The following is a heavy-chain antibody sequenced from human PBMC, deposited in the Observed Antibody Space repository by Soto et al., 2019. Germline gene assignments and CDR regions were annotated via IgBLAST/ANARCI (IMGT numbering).Heavy chain of an antibody. D-gene: IGHD4-17*01. CDR2: ISGSGGST. Sequence: EVQLLESGGGLVQPGGSLRLSCAASGFTFSSYAMSWVRQAPGKGLEWVSAISGSGGSTYYADSVRGRLTISRDNSKNTLYLQMNSVRAEDTAVYDCAKRTVGWYFDLWGRGTLVTVSS. J-gene: IGHJ2*01. CDR1: GFTFSSYA. CDR3: AKRTVGWYFDL. V-gene: IGHV3-23*01.